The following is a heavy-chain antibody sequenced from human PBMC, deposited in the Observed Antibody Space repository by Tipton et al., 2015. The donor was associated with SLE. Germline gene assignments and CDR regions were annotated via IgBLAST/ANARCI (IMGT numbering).Heavy chain of an antibody. D-gene: IGHD3-10*01. CDR3: ARLLGPQEGVQGVINEVDY. CDR2: IYHSGST. V-gene: IGHV4-39*07. CDR1: GGSISSSSYY. Sequence: LRLSCTVSGGSISSSSYYWGWIRQPPGKGLEWIGYIYHSGSTYYNPSLKSRVTISVDRSKNQFSLKLSSVTAADTAVYYCARLLGPQEGVQGVINEVDYWGQGTLVTVSS. J-gene: IGHJ4*02.